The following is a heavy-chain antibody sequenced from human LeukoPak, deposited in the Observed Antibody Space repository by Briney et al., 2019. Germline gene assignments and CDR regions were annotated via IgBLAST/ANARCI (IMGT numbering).Heavy chain of an antibody. J-gene: IGHJ6*03. D-gene: IGHD3-10*01. CDR2: IYTSEST. Sequence: PSETLSLTCTVSGASISSGSYYWSWVRQPAGKGLQWIGRIYTSESTNYHPSLKSRVTISVDTSRNQFSLMLSSVTAADTAVYYCARGMGGYYGSGTYLNQRGYYFYMDVWGKGTTVSISS. V-gene: IGHV4-61*02. CDR3: ARGMGGYYGSGTYLNQRGYYFYMDV. CDR1: GASISSGSYY.